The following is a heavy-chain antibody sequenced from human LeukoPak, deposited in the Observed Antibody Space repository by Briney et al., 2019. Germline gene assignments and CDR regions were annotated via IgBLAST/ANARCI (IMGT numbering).Heavy chain of an antibody. CDR1: GFTFRSYT. J-gene: IGHJ4*02. V-gene: IGHV3-23*01. CDR2: IGGSGDSS. D-gene: IGHD2-2*01. Sequence: GGSLRLSCVASGFTFRSYTMSWVRQAPGKGLEWVSAIGGSGDSSSYADSVKGRFTISRDNSKNTLYLQMNSLRAEDTAVYYCATSTASRYCSSTSCYATFDYWGQGTLVTVSS. CDR3: ATSTASRYCSSTSCYATFDY.